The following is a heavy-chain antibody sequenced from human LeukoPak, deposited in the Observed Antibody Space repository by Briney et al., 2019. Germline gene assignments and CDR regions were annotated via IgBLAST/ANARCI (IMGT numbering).Heavy chain of an antibody. Sequence: GGSLRLSCAASGFAFDNFAMSWVRQAPGKGLEWVSAINGAAYSTYYADSVKGRFTISRDNSKNTLYLQMNSLRAEDTAVYYSATYSSLNAREFQYWGQGTLVTVSS. CDR2: INGAAYST. D-gene: IGHD3-22*01. CDR1: GFAFDNFA. V-gene: IGHV3-23*01. J-gene: IGHJ1*01. CDR3: ATYSSLNAREFQY.